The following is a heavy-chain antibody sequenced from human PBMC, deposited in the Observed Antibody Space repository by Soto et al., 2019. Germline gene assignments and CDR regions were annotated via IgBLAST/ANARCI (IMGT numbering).Heavy chain of an antibody. CDR1: GFSFSNYA. D-gene: IGHD1-26*01. Sequence: EVHLLESGGDLVQPGGSLRVSCVASGFSFSNYAMSWVRQAPGKGLEWVSGIRGSGAETHYADSVKGRFRISRDNSKNTVSLVMRSLNVGDTAVYYCARSEGAEGVVWFDTWGRGTLVTVSS. CDR2: IRGSGAET. J-gene: IGHJ5*02. V-gene: IGHV3-23*01. CDR3: ARSEGAEGVVWFDT.